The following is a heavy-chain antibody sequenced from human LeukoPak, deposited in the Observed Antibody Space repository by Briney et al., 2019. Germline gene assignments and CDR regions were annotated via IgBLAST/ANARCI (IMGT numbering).Heavy chain of an antibody. V-gene: IGHV3-48*02. J-gene: IGHJ4*02. D-gene: IGHD4-17*01. CDR3: ARDYGDLPARVPYFDY. Sequence: GGSLRLSCAASGFTFSSYSMNWVRQAPGKGLEWVSYISSSSSMIYYADSVKGRFSISRDNAKNSLYLQMKSLRDEDTAIYYCARDYGDLPARVPYFDYWGQGTLVTVSS. CDR2: ISSSSSMI. CDR1: GFTFSSYS.